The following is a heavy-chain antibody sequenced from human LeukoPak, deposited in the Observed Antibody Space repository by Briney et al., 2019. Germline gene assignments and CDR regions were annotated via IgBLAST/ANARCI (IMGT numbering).Heavy chain of an antibody. J-gene: IGHJ4*02. Sequence: GGSLRLSCAASGFTFSSYSMNWVRQVPGKGLEWVSSINISSSTRYYADYVKRRFTISRDNAKNSLYLQMNSLRAEDTAVYYCAREWDGSGSFRFDYWGQGTLVTVSS. V-gene: IGHV3-48*01. D-gene: IGHD3-10*01. CDR3: AREWDGSGSFRFDY. CDR2: INISSSTR. CDR1: GFTFSSYS.